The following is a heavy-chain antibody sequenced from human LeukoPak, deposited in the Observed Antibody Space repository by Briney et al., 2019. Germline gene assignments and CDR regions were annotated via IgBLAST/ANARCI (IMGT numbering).Heavy chain of an antibody. CDR1: GYTFTGYY. D-gene: IGHD3-10*01. CDR2: INPSSGGT. CDR3: ARDASVYYGSGSYFDC. V-gene: IGHV1-2*02. J-gene: IGHJ4*02. Sequence: ASVKVSCKASGYTFTGYYMHWVRQAPGQGLEWMGWINPSSGGTNYAQKFQGRVTMTRDTSISTAYMELSRLRSDDTAVYYCARDASVYYGSGSYFDCWGQGTLVTVSS.